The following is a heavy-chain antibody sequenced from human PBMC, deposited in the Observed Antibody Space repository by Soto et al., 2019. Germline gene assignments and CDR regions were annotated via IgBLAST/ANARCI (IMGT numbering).Heavy chain of an antibody. CDR3: ARDTRNPGRKYYYYYYGMDV. V-gene: IGHV6-1*01. CDR2: TYYRSKWYN. CDR1: GDSVSSNSAA. J-gene: IGHJ6*02. D-gene: IGHD2-15*01. Sequence: SQTLSLTCAISGDSVSSNSAAWNWIRQSPSRDLEWLGRTYYRSKWYNDYAVSVKSRITINPDTSKNQFSLQLNSVTPEDTAVYYCARDTRNPGRKYYYYYYGMDVWGQGTTVTVSS.